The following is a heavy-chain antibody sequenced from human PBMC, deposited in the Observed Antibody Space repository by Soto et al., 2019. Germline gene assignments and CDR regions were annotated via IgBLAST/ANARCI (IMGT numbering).Heavy chain of an antibody. V-gene: IGHV1-69*04. D-gene: IGHD3-3*01. Sequence: ASVKVSCKASGYTFTSYAMHWVRQAPGQGLEWMGRIIPILGIAKYAQKFQGRVTITADKSTSTAYMELSSLRSEDTAVYYCARDLFVGFDYWGQGTLVTVSS. J-gene: IGHJ4*02. CDR3: ARDLFVGFDY. CDR2: IIPILGIA. CDR1: GYTFTSYA.